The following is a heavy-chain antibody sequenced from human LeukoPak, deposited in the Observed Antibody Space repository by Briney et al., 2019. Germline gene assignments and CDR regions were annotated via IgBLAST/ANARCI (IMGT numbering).Heavy chain of an antibody. V-gene: IGHV3-9*01. CDR1: GFTFDDYA. D-gene: IGHD4-23*01. J-gene: IGHJ3*02. Sequence: GGSLRLSCAASGFTFDDYAMHWVRQAPGKGLEWVSGISWNSGSIGYADSVKGRFTISRYNAKNSLYLQMNSLRAEDTAVYYCARGQDTVITSRDAFDIWGQGTMVTVSS. CDR2: ISWNSGSI. CDR3: ARGQDTVITSRDAFDI.